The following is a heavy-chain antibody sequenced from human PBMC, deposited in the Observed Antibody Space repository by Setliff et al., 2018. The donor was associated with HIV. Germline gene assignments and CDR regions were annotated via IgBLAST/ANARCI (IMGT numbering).Heavy chain of an antibody. CDR1: GGSIISSTYH. CDR2: IYYSGDT. V-gene: IGHV4-39*01. J-gene: IGHJ2*01. Sequence: TLSLTCAVSGGSIISSTYHCSWIRQPPGRGLEWIGDIYYSGDTYYNSSLKSRVTISVDTSKNQLSLKLSSVTATDTAVYYCARRTAVAGHWNFDLWGRGTLVTVSS. D-gene: IGHD6-19*01. CDR3: ARRTAVAGHWNFDL.